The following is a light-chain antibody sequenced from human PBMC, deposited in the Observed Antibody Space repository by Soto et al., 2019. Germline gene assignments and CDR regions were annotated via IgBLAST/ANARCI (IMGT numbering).Light chain of an antibody. J-gene: IGKJ4*01. Sequence: DIQMTQSPSSLSASVGDRVTITCRASQSISSYLNWYQQKPGKAPKLLIYAASSLQSGVPSRFSGSGSGTDFTVTISSLQPEDFATYYCQQTFFGGGTKVEIK. CDR1: QSISSY. CDR3: QQTF. V-gene: IGKV1-39*01. CDR2: AAS.